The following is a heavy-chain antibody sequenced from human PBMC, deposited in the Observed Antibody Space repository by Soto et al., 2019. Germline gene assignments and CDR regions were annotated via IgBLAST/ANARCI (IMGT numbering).Heavy chain of an antibody. CDR3: ARGAVYCSGGSCYSGYYYGMDV. CDR1: GGSISSYY. J-gene: IGHJ6*02. CDR2: IYYSGST. D-gene: IGHD2-15*01. V-gene: IGHV4-59*01. Sequence: SETLSLTCTVSGGSISSYYWSWIRQPTGKGLEWIGYIYYSGSTNYNPSLKSRVTISVDTSKNQFSLKLSSVTAADTAVYYCARGAVYCSGGSCYSGYYYGMDVWGQGTTVTVSS.